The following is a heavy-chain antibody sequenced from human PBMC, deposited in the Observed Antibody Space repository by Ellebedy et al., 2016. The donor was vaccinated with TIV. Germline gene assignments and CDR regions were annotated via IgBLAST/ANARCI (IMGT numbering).Heavy chain of an antibody. CDR1: DGSVSNRGYY. V-gene: IGHV4-61*08. CDR2: IHHTGNT. CDR3: AGGSGWLPVS. Sequence: SETLSLXXTVSDGSVSNRGYYWAWIRQPPGKALEWIGHIHHTGNTDYNPSLKSRGTISVDTSKKQFSLDLTSVTAADTAVYYCAGGSGWLPVSWGQGILVTVSS. D-gene: IGHD6-19*01. J-gene: IGHJ1*01.